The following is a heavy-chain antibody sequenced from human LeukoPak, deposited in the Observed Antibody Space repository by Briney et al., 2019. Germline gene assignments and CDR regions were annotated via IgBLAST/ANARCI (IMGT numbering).Heavy chain of an antibody. CDR2: ISSRSSYI. Sequence: GGTLRLSCAASGFTFSSFGMNWVRQAPGKGLEWVSSISSRSSYIDYADSLKGRFTISRDNAKNSLYLQMNSLRAEDTAVYYCARGKEPVAGSLSHFDYWGQGTLVTVSS. D-gene: IGHD6-19*01. V-gene: IGHV3-21*01. CDR1: GFTFSSFG. J-gene: IGHJ4*02. CDR3: ARGKEPVAGSLSHFDY.